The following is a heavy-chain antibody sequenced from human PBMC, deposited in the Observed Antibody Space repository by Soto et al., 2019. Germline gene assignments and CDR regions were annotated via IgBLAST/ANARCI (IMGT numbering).Heavy chain of an antibody. CDR2: IYYNDDR. CDR3: AHSDGGYEIIYFDF. J-gene: IGHJ4*02. D-gene: IGHD5-12*01. CDR1: GFSFTTAGVA. Sequence: SGPTLVNPTQTLTLTCTFSGFSFTTAGVAVAWIRQTPGGALEWLTLIYYNDDRRFSPSLKTRLTITGDTSKNQVVLSLTNVDPGDTATYFCAHSDGGYEIIYFDFWGQGIPGTVSS. V-gene: IGHV2-5*01.